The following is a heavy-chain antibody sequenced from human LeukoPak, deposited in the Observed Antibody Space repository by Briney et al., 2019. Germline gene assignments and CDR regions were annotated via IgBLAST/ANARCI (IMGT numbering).Heavy chain of an antibody. CDR3: AKHKGAGSRYSYSMDV. J-gene: IGHJ6*03. CDR2: IWYDGSNK. V-gene: IGHV3-33*06. CDR1: GFTFSSYG. Sequence: PGGSLRLSCAASGFTFSSYGMHWVRQAPGKGLEWVAVIWYDGSNKYYADSVKGRFTISRDNSKNTLYLQMNSLRAEDTAVYYCAKHKGAGSRYSYSMDVWGKGATVTVSS. D-gene: IGHD6-13*01.